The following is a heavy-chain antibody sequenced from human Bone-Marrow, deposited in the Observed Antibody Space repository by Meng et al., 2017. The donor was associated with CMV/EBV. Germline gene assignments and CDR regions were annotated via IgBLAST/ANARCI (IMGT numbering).Heavy chain of an antibody. CDR1: GGSFSGYY. J-gene: IGHJ4*02. V-gene: IGHV4-34*01. CDR3: ARVRWGYCTNGVCYTLDY. Sequence: ESLKISCAVYGGSFSGYYWSWIRQPPGKGLEWIGEINHSGSTNYNPSLKSRVTISVDTSKNQFSLKLSSVTAADTAVYYCARVRWGYCTNGVCYTLDYWGQGTLVTVSS. D-gene: IGHD2-8*01. CDR2: INHSGST.